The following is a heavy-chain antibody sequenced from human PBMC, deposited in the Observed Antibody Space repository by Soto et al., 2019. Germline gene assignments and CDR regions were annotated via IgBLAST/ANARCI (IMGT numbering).Heavy chain of an antibody. CDR1: GDSISNYY. V-gene: IGHV4-59*08. D-gene: IGHD6-13*01. CDR3: ARHLWVGSSWYLGAFDI. J-gene: IGHJ3*02. CDR2: IYYSGST. Sequence: SETLSLTCPVSGDSISNYYWSWIRQPPGKGLEWIGYIYYSGSTNYNPSLKSRVTISVDTSKNQFSLELSSVTAADTAVYYCARHLWVGSSWYLGAFDIWGQGTMVTVSS.